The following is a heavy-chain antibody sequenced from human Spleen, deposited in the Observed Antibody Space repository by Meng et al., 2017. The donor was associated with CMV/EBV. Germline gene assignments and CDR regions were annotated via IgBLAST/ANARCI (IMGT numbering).Heavy chain of an antibody. CDR2: IIPIFGTA. Sequence: CKASGGTFSSYAISWVRQAPGQGLEWMGGIIPIFGTANYAQKFQGRVTITTDESTSTAYMELSSLRSEDTAVYYCAREYCGGDCDYDYWGQGTLVTVSS. CDR3: AREYCGGDCDYDY. D-gene: IGHD2-21*01. J-gene: IGHJ4*02. CDR1: GGTFSSYA. V-gene: IGHV1-69*05.